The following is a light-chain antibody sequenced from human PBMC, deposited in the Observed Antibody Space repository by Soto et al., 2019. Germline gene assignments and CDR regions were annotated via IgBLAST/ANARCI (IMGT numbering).Light chain of an antibody. Sequence: DIHMTQSPSTLSASVGDRVTITCRASQSISMSLAWHQQKPGKAPKPLLYNASSLESGAPSRFSGSGSGTEFTLTISSLQPDDFATYYCQQYRYFPWTFGQGTKVEIK. CDR3: QQYRYFPWT. CDR2: NAS. CDR1: QSISMS. J-gene: IGKJ1*01. V-gene: IGKV1-5*03.